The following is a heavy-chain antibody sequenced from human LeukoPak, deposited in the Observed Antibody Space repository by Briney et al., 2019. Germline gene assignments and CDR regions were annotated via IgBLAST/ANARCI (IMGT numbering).Heavy chain of an antibody. CDR2: ISGSGGST. J-gene: IGHJ1*01. Sequence: PGGSLRLSCAASGFTFSSYAMSWVRQAPGKGLEWVSAISGSGGSTYYADSVKGRFTISRDNAKNSLYLQMNSLRAEDTAVYYCARDSRRDYGMEHWGQGTLVTVSS. CDR3: ARDSRRDYGMEH. D-gene: IGHD4-17*01. CDR1: GFTFSSYA. V-gene: IGHV3-23*01.